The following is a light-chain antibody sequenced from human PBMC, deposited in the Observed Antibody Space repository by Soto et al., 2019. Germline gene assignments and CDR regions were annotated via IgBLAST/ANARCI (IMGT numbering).Light chain of an antibody. CDR2: RNN. J-gene: IGLJ1*01. V-gene: IGLV1-47*01. Sequence: QSALTQPPSASGTPGQRVTISCSGSSSNIGSNYVYWYQQLPGTAPKLLIYRNNQRPSGVPDRFSGSKSGSSASLAISGLRSEDEADYYCAAWDDSLSGQVVGTGTKVTVL. CDR3: AAWDDSLSGQV. CDR1: SSNIGSNY.